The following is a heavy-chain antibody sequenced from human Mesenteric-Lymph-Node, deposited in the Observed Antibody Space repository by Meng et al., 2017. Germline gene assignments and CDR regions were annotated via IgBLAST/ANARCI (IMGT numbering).Heavy chain of an antibody. J-gene: IGHJ1*01. CDR2: IQGDGSDP. D-gene: IGHD3-16*02. V-gene: IGHV3-74*01. CDR3: ISIVDRGLN. Sequence: GESLKISCAGSGFTFSDYWMHWVRQVPGKGLVWVSRIQGDGSDPAYADSVKGRFTISRDNAKNTLYLQMNSLRAEDTALYFCISIVDRGLNWGQGTLVTVSS. CDR1: GFTFSDYW.